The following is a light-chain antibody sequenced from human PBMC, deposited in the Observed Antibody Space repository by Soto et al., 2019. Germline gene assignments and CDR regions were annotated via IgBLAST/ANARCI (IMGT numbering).Light chain of an antibody. Sequence: DIQLTQSPSFLSASVGDRVTITCRASQGIGSYLAWNQQTPGKAPKLLIYDASTLQSGVPSRFSGSGSGTEFALTISSLQPEDFAAYYCQQLDSYPVTFGQGTRLEIK. CDR1: QGIGSY. V-gene: IGKV1-9*01. J-gene: IGKJ5*01. CDR3: QQLDSYPVT. CDR2: DAS.